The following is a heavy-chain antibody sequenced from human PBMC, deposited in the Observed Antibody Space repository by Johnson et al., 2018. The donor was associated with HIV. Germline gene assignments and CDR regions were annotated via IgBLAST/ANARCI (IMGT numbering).Heavy chain of an antibody. V-gene: IGHV3-7*01. D-gene: IGHD4-11*01. CDR2: IKQDGSEK. CDR1: GFTFSSYW. J-gene: IGHJ3*02. Sequence: VQLVESGGGLVQPGGSLRLSCAASGFTFSSYWMSWVRQAPGKGLEWVANIKQDGSEKYYVDSVKGRFTISRENAKNSLYLQMNSLRAGDTAVYYCAKGWTTGTTRLDAFDIWGQGTMVTVSS. CDR3: AKGWTTGTTRLDAFDI.